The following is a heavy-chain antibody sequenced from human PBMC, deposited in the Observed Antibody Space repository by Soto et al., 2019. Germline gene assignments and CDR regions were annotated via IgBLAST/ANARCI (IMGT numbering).Heavy chain of an antibody. CDR3: ARGRNSGFDRSLDS. V-gene: IGHV3-66*01. CDR2: IYSGGST. J-gene: IGHJ4*02. D-gene: IGHD5-12*01. Sequence: GGSLRLSCAGSGFSVSSSYMSWVRQAPGKGLEWVSVIYSGGSTYYADSVKGRFTLSRDNSKNTLYLQMNSLRAEDTAVYFCARGRNSGFDRSLDSWGQGALVTVSS. CDR1: GFSVSSSY.